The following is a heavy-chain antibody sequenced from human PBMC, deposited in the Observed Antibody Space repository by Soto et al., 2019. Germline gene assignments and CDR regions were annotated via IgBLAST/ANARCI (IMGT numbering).Heavy chain of an antibody. V-gene: IGHV1-18*01. J-gene: IGHJ6*02. CDR3: ARVGTRWLAPHHYYYYGMDV. D-gene: IGHD6-19*01. Sequence: ASVKVSCKASGYTFTSYGISWVRQAPGQGLEWMGWNSAYNGNTNYAQKLQGRVTMTTDTSTSTAYMELRSLRSDDTAVYYCARVGTRWLAPHHYYYYGMDVWGQGTTVTVSS. CDR1: GYTFTSYG. CDR2: NSAYNGNT.